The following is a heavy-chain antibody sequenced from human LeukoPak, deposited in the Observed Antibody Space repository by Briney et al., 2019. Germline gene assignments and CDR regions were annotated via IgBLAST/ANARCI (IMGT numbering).Heavy chain of an antibody. CDR2: ISWNSGSI. D-gene: IGHD3-16*01. CDR3: AKALVGEQYYFDY. V-gene: IGHV3-9*01. J-gene: IGHJ4*02. Sequence: GGSLRLSCAASGLTFDDYAMHWVRHAPGKGLEWVSGISWNSGSIGYADSVKGRFTISRDNAKNSLYLQMNSLRAEDTALYYCAKALVGEQYYFDYWGQGTLVTVSS. CDR1: GLTFDDYA.